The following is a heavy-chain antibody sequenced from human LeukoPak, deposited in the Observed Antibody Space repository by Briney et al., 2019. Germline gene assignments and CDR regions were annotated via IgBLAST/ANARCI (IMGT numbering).Heavy chain of an antibody. CDR1: GYTFTSYD. CDR3: AGVGYYYYGMDV. D-gene: IGHD3-10*01. CDR2: MNPNSGNT. V-gene: IGHV1-8*01. J-gene: IGHJ6*02. Sequence: GASVKVSCKASGYTFTSYDINWVRQATEQGLEWMGWMNPNSGNTGYAQKFQGRVTMTRNTSISTAYMELSSLRSEDTAVYYCAGVGYYYYGMDVWGQGTTVTVSS.